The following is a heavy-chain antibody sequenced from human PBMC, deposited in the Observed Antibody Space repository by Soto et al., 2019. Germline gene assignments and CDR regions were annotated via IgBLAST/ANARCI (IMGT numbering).Heavy chain of an antibody. CDR3: ASSAGYSSGWYPYYYYGMDV. CDR1: GGSFSGYY. V-gene: IGHV4-34*01. D-gene: IGHD6-19*01. Sequence: SETLSLTCAVYGGSFSGYYWSWIRQPPGKGLEWIGEINHSGSTNYNPSLKSRVTISVDTSKNQFSLKLSSVTAADTAVYYCASSAGYSSGWYPYYYYGMDVWGQGTTVTVSS. J-gene: IGHJ6*02. CDR2: INHSGST.